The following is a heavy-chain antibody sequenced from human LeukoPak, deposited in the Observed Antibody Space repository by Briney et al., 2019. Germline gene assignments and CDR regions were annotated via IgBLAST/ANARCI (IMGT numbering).Heavy chain of an antibody. V-gene: IGHV4-59*08. D-gene: IGHD3-10*01. J-gene: IGHJ4*02. CDR2: IYNSVTT. Sequence: SETLYLTCTVSGGSIRGYYWSWIRLPPGKRLEWIAYIYNSVTTNYNPSLKSRLTISVDTSENQISLKLTSVTAADTAVYYCARHGPADSRSYPLDYWGQGTLVTVSS. CDR1: GGSIRGYY. CDR3: ARHGPADSRSYPLDY.